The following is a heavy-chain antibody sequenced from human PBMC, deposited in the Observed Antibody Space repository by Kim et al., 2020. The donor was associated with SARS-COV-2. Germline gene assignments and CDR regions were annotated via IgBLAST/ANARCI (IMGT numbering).Heavy chain of an antibody. J-gene: IGHJ4*02. V-gene: IGHV3-33*01. Sequence: YADSVKGRFTISRDNSKNTLYLQMNSLRAEDTAVYYCARDHTGGSYFIDYWGQGTLVTVSS. D-gene: IGHD1-26*01. CDR3: ARDHTGGSYFIDY.